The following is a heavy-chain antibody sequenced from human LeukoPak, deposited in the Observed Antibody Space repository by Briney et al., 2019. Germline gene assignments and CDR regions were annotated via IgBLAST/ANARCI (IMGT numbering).Heavy chain of an antibody. J-gene: IGHJ6*02. CDR2: ISHDGNNK. CDR1: GFTFSHFG. CDR3: AKDSSTSNPYYGLDV. D-gene: IGHD4-11*01. Sequence: GGSLKLSCAASGFTFSHFGIHWVRQAPGKGLEWLAVISHDGNNKYYADSVKGRFAISRDNSKDTVYLQMDRLSAEDTATYYCAKDSSTSNPYYGLDVWGQGTTVTVSS. V-gene: IGHV3-30*18.